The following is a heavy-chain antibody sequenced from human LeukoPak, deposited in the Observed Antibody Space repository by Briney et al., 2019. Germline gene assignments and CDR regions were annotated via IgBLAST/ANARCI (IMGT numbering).Heavy chain of an antibody. CDR1: GYTFSDYY. CDR3: ARGGVRTAASSLGY. D-gene: IGHD6-13*01. Sequence: ASVKVSCKASGYTFSDYYLHWVRQAPGQGLEWMGWINPNSGGTNFAQKFRGRVTMTRGTSITTAYMELTRLKSDDTAVYYCARGGVRTAASSLGYWGQGTLVTVCS. CDR2: INPNSGGT. J-gene: IGHJ4*01. V-gene: IGHV1-2*02.